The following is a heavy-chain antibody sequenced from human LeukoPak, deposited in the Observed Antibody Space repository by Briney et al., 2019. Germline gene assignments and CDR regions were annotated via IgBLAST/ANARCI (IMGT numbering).Heavy chain of an antibody. D-gene: IGHD3-9*01. J-gene: IGHJ4*02. Sequence: ETLSLTCAVYGGSFSGYYWSWVRQAPGKGLEWVSAISGSGGSTYYADSVKGRFTISRDNSKNTLYLQMNSLRAEDTAVYYCAKSGGAGSDILTGYFRGPFDYWGQGTLVTVSS. CDR3: AKSGGAGSDILTGYFRGPFDY. V-gene: IGHV3-23*01. CDR2: ISGSGGST. CDR1: GGSFSGYY.